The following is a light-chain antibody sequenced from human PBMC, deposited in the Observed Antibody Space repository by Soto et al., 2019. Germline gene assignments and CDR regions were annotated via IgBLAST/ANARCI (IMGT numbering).Light chain of an antibody. J-gene: IGLJ1*01. CDR1: SSDVGGYNY. Sequence: QSALTQPASMSGSPGQSITISCTGTSSDVGGYNYVSWYPQHPGKAPKLMIYDVSNRPSGVSNRFSGSKSGNTASLTISGLQAEDEADYYCSSYTSSSTRVFGTGTRSPS. V-gene: IGLV2-14*01. CDR2: DVS. CDR3: SSYTSSSTRV.